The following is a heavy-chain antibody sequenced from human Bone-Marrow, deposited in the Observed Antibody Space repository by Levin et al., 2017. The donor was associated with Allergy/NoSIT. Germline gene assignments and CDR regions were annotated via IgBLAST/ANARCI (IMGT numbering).Heavy chain of an antibody. Sequence: PGGSLRLSCAASGFTFSAYAMSWVRQAPGKGLEWVSSISGNGGNTYKADFVKGRFTISRDNSKNTLDLQMKSLRAEDTALYYCAREMAKRSDWYFDLWGRGTLVTVSS. V-gene: IGHV3-23*01. D-gene: IGHD5-24*01. J-gene: IGHJ2*01. CDR1: GFTFSAYA. CDR3: AREMAKRSDWYFDL. CDR2: ISGNGGNT.